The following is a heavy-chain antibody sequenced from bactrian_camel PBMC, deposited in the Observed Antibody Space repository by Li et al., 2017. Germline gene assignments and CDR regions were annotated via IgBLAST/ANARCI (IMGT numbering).Heavy chain of an antibody. CDR3: ACAPNQITRIPTNFPY. J-gene: IGHJ4*01. CDR2: IDRDGIR. Sequence: VQLVESGGGSVQAGGSLRLSCEASVAVGSMFYMGWFRQVPGKEREGVAMIDRDGIRNYAAAVKGRYTISKDTAKNTLFLQMNSLKPDDTAMYYCACAPNQITRIPTNFPYWGQGTQVTVS. CDR1: VAVGSMFY. V-gene: IGHV3S53*01.